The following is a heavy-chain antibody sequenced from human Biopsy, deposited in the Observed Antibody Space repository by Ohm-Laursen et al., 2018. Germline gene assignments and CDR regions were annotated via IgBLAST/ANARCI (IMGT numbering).Heavy chain of an antibody. Sequence: GTLSLTCTVSGGSISGSSWSWIRQAPGKGLEWIGYISYSRDTNYNPSLKSRITISVDTSKNQFSLKLTSVTAADTAAYYCAKHGSGWTGDDAFHIWGQGTMVTVSS. J-gene: IGHJ3*02. CDR2: ISYSRDT. CDR3: AKHGSGWTGDDAFHI. CDR1: GGSISGSS. V-gene: IGHV4-59*08. D-gene: IGHD6-19*01.